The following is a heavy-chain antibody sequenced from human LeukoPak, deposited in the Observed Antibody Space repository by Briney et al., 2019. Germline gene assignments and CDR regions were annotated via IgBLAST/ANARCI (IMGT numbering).Heavy chain of an antibody. D-gene: IGHD3-22*01. J-gene: IGHJ5*02. V-gene: IGHV3-11*01. CDR2: IGGSGSTI. CDR1: GFAFSDYY. CDR3: AREVNTWFDP. Sequence: PGGSLRLSCAASGFAFSDYYMGWIRQAPGKGLEWVSYIGGSGSTIYYADSVKGRFTISRDNAKNSLYLQMNSLRAEDTAVYYCAREVNTWFDPWGQGTLVTVSS.